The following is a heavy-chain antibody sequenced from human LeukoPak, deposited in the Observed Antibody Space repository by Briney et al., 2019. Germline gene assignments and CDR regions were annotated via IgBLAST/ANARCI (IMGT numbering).Heavy chain of an antibody. Sequence: GGSLRLSCAAAGFTFSSYGMSWVRQTPGKGLEWVSYISSSGTTIYQADSVKGRFTISRDNAKNSLFLQMNSLRAEDTAVYYCARSIPGDYWGQGTLVIVSS. V-gene: IGHV3-48*01. CDR1: GFTFSSYG. J-gene: IGHJ4*02. D-gene: IGHD2-21*01. CDR3: ARSIPGDY. CDR2: ISSSGTTI.